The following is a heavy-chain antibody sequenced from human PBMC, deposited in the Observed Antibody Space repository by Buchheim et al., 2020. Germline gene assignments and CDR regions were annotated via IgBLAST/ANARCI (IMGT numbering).Heavy chain of an antibody. CDR3: AKGSQTASGILDY. D-gene: IGHD6-13*01. J-gene: IGHJ4*02. V-gene: IGHV3-23*01. CDR1: GFNFNGYA. CDR2: ISNSGGST. Sequence: EVQLLESGGGLVQPGGSLRLSCAASGFNFNGYAMSWVRQAPGKGLEWVSTISNSGGSTDYADSVKGRFTISRDNSKNTLYLQLNSLRVEDTALYYCAKGSQTASGILDYWGQGTL.